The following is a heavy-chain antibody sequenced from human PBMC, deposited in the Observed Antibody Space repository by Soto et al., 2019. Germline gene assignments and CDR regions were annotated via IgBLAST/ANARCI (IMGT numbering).Heavy chain of an antibody. D-gene: IGHD2-15*01. CDR1: GFSLTNSGVG. J-gene: IGHJ5*01. CDR2: IYWDNDR. V-gene: IGHV2-5*02. Sequence: QITLKESGPTLVEPTQTLTLTCSFSGFSLTNSGVGVGWFRQAPGKALECLGIIYWDNDRRYNPSLKTRLTITKDTSKNQVVLTMTYMEPVDPGTYYCAPRVRYSGSWDVGWFGSWGQGTPVTVS. CDR3: APRVRYSGSWDVGWFGS.